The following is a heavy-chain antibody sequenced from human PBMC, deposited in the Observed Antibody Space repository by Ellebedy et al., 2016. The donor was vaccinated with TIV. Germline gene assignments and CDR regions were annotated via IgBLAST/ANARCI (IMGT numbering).Heavy chain of an antibody. D-gene: IGHD3-3*01. V-gene: IGHV4-59*01. CDR2: IYYSGST. CDR3: ARGRVTISWFDP. CDR1: GGSISSYY. J-gene: IGHJ5*02. Sequence: MPSETLSLTCTVSGGSISSYYWSWIRQPPGKRLEWLGYIYYSGSTNYNASLNSRVTISLDTSKNQFSLKLSSVTAADTAVYYCARGRVTISWFDPWGQGTLVTVSS.